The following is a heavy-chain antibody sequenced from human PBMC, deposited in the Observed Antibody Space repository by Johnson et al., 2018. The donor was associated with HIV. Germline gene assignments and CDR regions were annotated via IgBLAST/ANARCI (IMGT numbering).Heavy chain of an antibody. D-gene: IGHD3-22*01. CDR3: AKERGIVVVRDAFDI. Sequence: VQLVESGGGVVQPGRSLKLSCAASGFTFSSYAMHWVRQAPGKGLDWVAVISYDGSNKYYADSVKGRFTISRDNSKNTLYLQMNSLRAEDTAVYYCAKERGIVVVRDAFDIWGQGTMVTVSS. CDR1: GFTFSSYA. CDR2: ISYDGSNK. V-gene: IGHV3-30*04. J-gene: IGHJ3*02.